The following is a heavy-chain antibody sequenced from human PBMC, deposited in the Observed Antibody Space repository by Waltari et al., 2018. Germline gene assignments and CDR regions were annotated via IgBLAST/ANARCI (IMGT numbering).Heavy chain of an antibody. V-gene: IGHV1-69*05. CDR1: GGTFSSYD. D-gene: IGHD3-3*01. J-gene: IGHJ4*02. Sequence: QVQLVQSGAEVKKPGSSVKVSCKAYGGTFSSYDISWVRQAPVQGLEWMGGIIPIFGTANYAQKFQGRVTITTDESTSTAYMELSSLRSEDTAVYYCASQDARGLLEWLLRYWGQGTLVTVSS. CDR2: IIPIFGTA. CDR3: ASQDARGLLEWLLRY.